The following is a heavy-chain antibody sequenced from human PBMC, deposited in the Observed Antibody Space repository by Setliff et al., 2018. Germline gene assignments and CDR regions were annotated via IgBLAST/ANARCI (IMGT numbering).Heavy chain of an antibody. J-gene: IGHJ5*02. V-gene: IGHV5-51*01. CDR1: GYSFTKYW. Sequence: GESLKISCKGSGYSFTKYWIGWVRQMPGKGLEWMGIIYPGDSDTRYSPSFQGQITISADKSISTAYLQWSSLKASDTAMYYCARSRRSSPWNNWFDPWGQGTLVTVSS. CDR3: ARSRRSSPWNNWFDP. D-gene: IGHD6-6*01. CDR2: IYPGDSDT.